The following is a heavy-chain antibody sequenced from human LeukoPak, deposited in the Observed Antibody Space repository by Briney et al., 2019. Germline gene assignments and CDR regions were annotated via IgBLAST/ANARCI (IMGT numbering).Heavy chain of an antibody. J-gene: IGHJ4*02. CDR1: GFTFSSYS. Sequence: GGSLRLSCAASGFTFSSYSMNWVRQAPGKGLDWVSSISSSGSYIYYADSVKGRFTVSRDNAKNSLYPQMNSLRGEDTAVYYCARDLGPRTSCYDYWGQGALVTVSS. CDR3: ARDLGPRTSCYDY. CDR2: ISSSGSYI. V-gene: IGHV3-21*01. D-gene: IGHD2-2*01.